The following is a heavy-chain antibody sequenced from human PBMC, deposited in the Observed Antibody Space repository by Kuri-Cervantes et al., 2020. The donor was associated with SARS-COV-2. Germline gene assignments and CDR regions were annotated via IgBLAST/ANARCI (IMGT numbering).Heavy chain of an antibody. Sequence: GGSLRLSCAASGFTFSSYAMHWVRQAPGKGLEWVANINQDGSDKYYVDSVKGRFTISRDNAKNSLSLQMNSLGTEDTAVYFCAKLTTWKVGDWGQGTLVTVSS. CDR3: AKLTTWKVGD. J-gene: IGHJ4*02. CDR1: GFTFSSYA. V-gene: IGHV3-7*03. CDR2: INQDGSDK. D-gene: IGHD4-17*01.